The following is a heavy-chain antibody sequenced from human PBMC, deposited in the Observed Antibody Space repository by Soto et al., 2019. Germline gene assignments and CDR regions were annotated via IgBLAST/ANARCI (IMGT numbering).Heavy chain of an antibody. Sequence: PGGSLRLSCAASGFTFSSYWMSWVRQAPGKGLEWVANIKQDGSEKYNVDFVKGRFTISRDNAKNSLYLQMNSLRVEDTAVYYCARAYGSGSLSGYWGQGTLVTVSS. CDR1: GFTFSSYW. V-gene: IGHV3-7*01. CDR2: IKQDGSEK. CDR3: ARAYGSGSLSGY. D-gene: IGHD3-10*01. J-gene: IGHJ4*02.